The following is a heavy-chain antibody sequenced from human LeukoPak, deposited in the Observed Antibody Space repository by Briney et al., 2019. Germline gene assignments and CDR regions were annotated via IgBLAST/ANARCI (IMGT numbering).Heavy chain of an antibody. Sequence: PGGSLRLSCAASGFTFSSYEMNWVRQRPGKGLEWVSYISSSGSTIYYADSVKGRFTISRDNAKNSLYLQMNSLRAEDTAVYYCAELGITMIGGVWGKGTTVTISS. CDR3: AELGITMIGGV. D-gene: IGHD3-10*02. CDR2: ISSSGSTI. J-gene: IGHJ6*04. V-gene: IGHV3-48*03. CDR1: GFTFSSYE.